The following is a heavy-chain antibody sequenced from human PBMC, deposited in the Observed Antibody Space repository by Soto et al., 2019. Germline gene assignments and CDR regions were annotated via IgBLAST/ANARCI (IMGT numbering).Heavy chain of an antibody. J-gene: IGHJ3*02. V-gene: IGHV1-2*02. CDR1: GYPVTAYY. D-gene: IGHD3-3*01. Sequence: QLHLVQSGAVVKKPGASVTVSCSASGYPVTAYYMHWVRQAPGRGLEWMGGINPATGAAKYTQTFRGRVNMTRDTSTSTVFMERGGLTSADTAVFYWARGGGVGVAGSAAFDMWGQGTLVTVSS. CDR2: INPATGAA. CDR3: ARGGGVGVAGSAAFDM.